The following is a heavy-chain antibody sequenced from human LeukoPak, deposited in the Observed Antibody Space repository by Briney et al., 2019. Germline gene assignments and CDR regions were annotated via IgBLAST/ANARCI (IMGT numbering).Heavy chain of an antibody. J-gene: IGHJ4*02. V-gene: IGHV1-2*04. CDR1: GYTFTGYY. D-gene: IGHD3-10*01. CDR3: ARDLYYYGSGSYYPAGFDY. Sequence: ASVKVSCKASGYTFTGYYMHWVRQAPGQGLEWMGWINPNSGGTNYAQKFQGWVTMTRDTSISTAYMELSRLRSDDTAVYYCARDLYYYGSGSYYPAGFDYWGQGTLVTVSS. CDR2: INPNSGGT.